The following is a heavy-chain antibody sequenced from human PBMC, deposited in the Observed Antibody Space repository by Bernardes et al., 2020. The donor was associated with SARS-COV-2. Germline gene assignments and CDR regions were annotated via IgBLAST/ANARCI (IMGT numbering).Heavy chain of an antibody. D-gene: IGHD6-6*01. Sequence: GGSLSLSGAPPGSPAISTSMSWSRQAPGKGLEWASVINSGVNTYYADSVKGRFTISRDNSQNTLFLQMNSLTTEDTAIYYCAREWEEYTSSLFDYWGQGTLVTVSS. V-gene: IGHV3-66*01. CDR3: AREWEEYTSSLFDY. CDR2: INSGVNT. CDR1: GSPAISTS. J-gene: IGHJ4*02.